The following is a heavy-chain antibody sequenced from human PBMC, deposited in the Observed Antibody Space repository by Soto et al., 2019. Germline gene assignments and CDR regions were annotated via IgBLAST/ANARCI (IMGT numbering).Heavy chain of an antibody. D-gene: IGHD3-10*01. Sequence: QVQLQESGPGLVKPSQTLSLTCAVSGGSIISGAYYWSWVRQPPGKGLEWIGYIHHNGNSYNNPSLKSRVNISLDTSKNQFSLTLTSVTAADSATYFCARGRADSAGSSFGRRMDVWGQGTTVTVAS. CDR2: IHHNGNS. CDR1: GGSIISGAYY. V-gene: IGHV4-31*11. J-gene: IGHJ6*02. CDR3: ARGRADSAGSSFGRRMDV.